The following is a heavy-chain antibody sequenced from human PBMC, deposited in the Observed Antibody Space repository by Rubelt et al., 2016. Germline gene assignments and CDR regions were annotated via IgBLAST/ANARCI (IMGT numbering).Heavy chain of an antibody. CDR2: ISYDGSNK. J-gene: IGHJ6*02. Sequence: GRGLEWVAVISYDGSNKYYADSVKGRFTISRDNSKNTLYLQMNSLRAEDTAVYYCAKEWATYYYYGMDVWGQGTMVTVSS. CDR3: AKEWATYYYYGMDV. V-gene: IGHV3-30*18.